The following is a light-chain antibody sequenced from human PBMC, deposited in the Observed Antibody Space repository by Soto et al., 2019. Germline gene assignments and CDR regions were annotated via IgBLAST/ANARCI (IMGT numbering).Light chain of an antibody. CDR1: QSVGTN. Sequence: EIVMTHPPETMSVPPGERATLSCRASQSVGTNLVWYQQKPGQAPRLLIYGASVRATGIPATFSGSGSGTEFTLTISSLRSEDFAVYYCQQYIDWPRTFGQGTKVDIK. CDR3: QQYIDWPRT. V-gene: IGKV3D-15*01. CDR2: GAS. J-gene: IGKJ1*01.